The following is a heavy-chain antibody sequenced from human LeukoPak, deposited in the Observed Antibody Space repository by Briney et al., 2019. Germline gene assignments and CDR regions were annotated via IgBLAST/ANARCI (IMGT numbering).Heavy chain of an antibody. J-gene: IGHJ4*02. Sequence: GGSLRLFCAASGFTLSSFWMTGVRQAPGKGLEWVANIKEDGNEKYYVDSVKGRFTISRDNTKNSLYLQMNSLRVEDTAMYYCATPLSKGAHWGQGTLVTVSS. CDR3: ATPLSKGAH. CDR1: GFTLSSFW. CDR2: IKEDGNEK. D-gene: IGHD2-2*01. V-gene: IGHV3-7*01.